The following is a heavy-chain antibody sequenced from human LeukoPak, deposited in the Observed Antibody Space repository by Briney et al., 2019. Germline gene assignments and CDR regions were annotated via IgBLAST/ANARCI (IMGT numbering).Heavy chain of an antibody. J-gene: IGHJ6*02. D-gene: IGHD3-3*01. CDR2: ISAYNGNT. Sequence: ASVKVSCKASGYTFTSYGISWVRQAPGQGLEWMGWISAYNGNTNYAQKLQGRVTMTTDTSTSTAYMELRSLRSDDTAVYYCARSPVGGYDFWSGYYITLYYYYGMDVWGQGTTVTVSS. V-gene: IGHV1-18*01. CDR1: GYTFTSYG. CDR3: ARSPVGGYDFWSGYYITLYYYYGMDV.